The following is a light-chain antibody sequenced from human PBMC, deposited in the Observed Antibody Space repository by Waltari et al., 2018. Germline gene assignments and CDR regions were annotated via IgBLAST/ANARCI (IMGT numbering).Light chain of an antibody. Sequence: QSVLTQPPSASGTPGQRVSTSCSGSSSNVATNYVYWYQQLPGPAPKLLIYENNQRPSGAPDRFSGSRSGTSASLAISGLQSEDEAEYYCAAWDDSLGWVFGGGTKLTVL. CDR3: AAWDDSLGWV. J-gene: IGLJ3*02. CDR2: ENN. CDR1: SSNVATNY. V-gene: IGLV1-47*01.